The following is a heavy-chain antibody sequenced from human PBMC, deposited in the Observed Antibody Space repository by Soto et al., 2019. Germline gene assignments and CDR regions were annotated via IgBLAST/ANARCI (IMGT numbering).Heavy chain of an antibody. CDR2: MNPNSGNT. Sequence: QVQLVQSGAEVRRPGTSVMVSCKTSGYTFTDYDINWVRQATGQGLEWMGWMNPNSGNTGYAQTFKGRVAMTRNTATSTAYMELSSPTSNDTAIYYFARDSSTTIPVWGQGTMVTVSS. CDR3: ARDSSTTIPV. CDR1: GYTFTDYD. J-gene: IGHJ3*01. D-gene: IGHD2-2*01. V-gene: IGHV1-8*01.